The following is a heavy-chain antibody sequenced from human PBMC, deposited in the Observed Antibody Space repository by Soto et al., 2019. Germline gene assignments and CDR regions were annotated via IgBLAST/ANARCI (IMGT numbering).Heavy chain of an antibody. CDR3: ARTPLGYCDSTSCYPYWYFDL. Sequence: QVQLVQSGAEVKKPGASVKVSCKAYGYTFTTYSINWVRQAPGQGLEWMGWMNAYNGDTSYAQKLHGRVTMTIDTATSTAYMELRSLRPDDTAVDYCARTPLGYCDSTSCYPYWYFDLWGRGTLVTVSS. CDR1: GYTFTTYS. CDR2: MNAYNGDT. V-gene: IGHV1-18*01. J-gene: IGHJ2*01. D-gene: IGHD2-2*01.